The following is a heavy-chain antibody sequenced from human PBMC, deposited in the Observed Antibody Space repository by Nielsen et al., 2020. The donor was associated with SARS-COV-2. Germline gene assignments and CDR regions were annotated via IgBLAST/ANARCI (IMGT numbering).Heavy chain of an antibody. CDR1: GFTFSSYG. J-gene: IGHJ4*02. D-gene: IGHD3-22*01. Sequence: GGSLRLSCAASGFTFSSYGMNWVRQAPGKGLEWVSSISSSSSYIYYADSVKGRFTISRDNAKNSLYLQMNSLRAEDTAVYYCAREWEDYYDRQAPDYWGQGTLVTVSS. V-gene: IGHV3-21*01. CDR2: ISSSSSYI. CDR3: AREWEDYYDRQAPDY.